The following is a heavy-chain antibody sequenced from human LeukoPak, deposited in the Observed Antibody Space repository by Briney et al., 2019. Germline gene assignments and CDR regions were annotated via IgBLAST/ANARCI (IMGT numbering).Heavy chain of an antibody. CDR2: ISKDGSNE. CDR1: GLTFSSYG. CDR3: AKGVGSSWLSTLSQVAMDV. Sequence: PGGSLRLSCAASGLTFSSYGMHWVRQAPGKGLEWVAVISKDGSNEYYADSVKGRLALSRDNSKNTLYLQMNSLRAEDTAVYYCAKGVGSSWLSTLSQVAMDVWGKGTTVTVSS. V-gene: IGHV3-30*18. J-gene: IGHJ6*03. D-gene: IGHD3-9*01.